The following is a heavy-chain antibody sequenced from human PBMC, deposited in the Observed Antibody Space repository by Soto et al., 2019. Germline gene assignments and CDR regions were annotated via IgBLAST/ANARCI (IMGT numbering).Heavy chain of an antibody. CDR1: GFTFSSYS. V-gene: IGHV3-23*01. D-gene: IGHD6-13*01. CDR2: ISGSGGST. CDR3: AKGVSIAAALQSFDY. J-gene: IGHJ4*02. Sequence: GGSLRLSCAASGFTFSSYSMSWVRQAPGKGLEWVSAISGSGGSTYYADSVKGRFTISRDNSKNTLYLQMNSLRAEDTAVYYCAKGVSIAAALQSFDYWGQGTLVTVSS.